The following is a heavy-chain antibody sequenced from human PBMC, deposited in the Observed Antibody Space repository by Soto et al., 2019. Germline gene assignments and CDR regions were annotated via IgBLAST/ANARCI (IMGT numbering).Heavy chain of an antibody. CDR2: ISWDGGST. V-gene: IGHV3-43*01. Sequence: EVQLVESGGVVVQPGGSLRLSCAASGFTFDDYPMHWVRQAPGKGLEWVSLISWDGGSTYYADSVKGRFTISRDNSKNSLYLQLNSLITEDTALYYCAKDRSNYYDSSGYYQSYYFDYWGQGNLVTVSS. D-gene: IGHD3-22*01. J-gene: IGHJ4*02. CDR1: GFTFDDYP. CDR3: AKDRSNYYDSSGYYQSYYFDY.